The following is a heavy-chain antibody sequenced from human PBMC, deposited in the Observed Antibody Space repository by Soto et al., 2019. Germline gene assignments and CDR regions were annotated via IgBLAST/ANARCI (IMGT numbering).Heavy chain of an antibody. CDR2: IHYSGNT. CDR1: GDSISSSSYY. D-gene: IGHD6-13*01. V-gene: IGHV4-31*03. CDR3: ARARVPYSSTWYRYDYYGMDI. J-gene: IGHJ6*02. Sequence: QVQLQESGPGLVKPSQTLSLTCTVSGDSISSSSYYWSWIRQHPGKGLEWIGYIHYSGNTRYNPYLKSRLTISVDTSKNQFSLMLSSLTAADTAVYFCARARVPYSSTWYRYDYYGMDIWGQGTTVTVSS.